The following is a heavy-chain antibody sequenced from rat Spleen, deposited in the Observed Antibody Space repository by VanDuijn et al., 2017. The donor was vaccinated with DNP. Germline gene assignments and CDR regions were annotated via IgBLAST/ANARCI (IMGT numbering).Heavy chain of an antibody. J-gene: IGHJ2*01. CDR1: GFTFSNSG. CDR3: ARAHYYDGSYYFDY. D-gene: IGHD1-12*02. CDR2: ITSSGGST. V-gene: IGHV5-19*01. Sequence: EVQLVESGGGLVQPGRSLKLSCAGSGFTFSNSGMHWIRQAPTKGLEWVTSITSSGGSTYYPDSVKGRFTISRDNAKNTLYLQMNSLRSEDTATYYCARAHYYDGSYYFDYWGQGVMVTVSS.